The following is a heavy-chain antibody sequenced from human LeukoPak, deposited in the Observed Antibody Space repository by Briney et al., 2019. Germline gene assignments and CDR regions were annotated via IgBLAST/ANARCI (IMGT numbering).Heavy chain of an antibody. CDR3: ARIARSDFDC. V-gene: IGHV4-39*01. J-gene: IGHJ4*02. CDR1: GGSISSYY. D-gene: IGHD6-13*01. CDR2: IYYSGNT. Sequence: SETLSLTCTVSGGSISSYYWGWIRQPPGKGLEWIGSIYYSGNTYYNPSLNSRVTISVDTSKNQFSLKLSSVTAADTALYYCARIARSDFDCWGQGTLVTVSS.